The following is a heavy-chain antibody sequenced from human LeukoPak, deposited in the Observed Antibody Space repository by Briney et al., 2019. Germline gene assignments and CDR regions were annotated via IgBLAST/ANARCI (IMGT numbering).Heavy chain of an antibody. Sequence: GGSLRLSCAASGFTFSYYAMHWVRQAPGKGLEWVSAISGSGGSTYYADSVKGRFTISRDNSKNTLYLQMNSLRAEDTAVYYCVRDRSPGYFDYWGQGTLVTVSS. J-gene: IGHJ4*02. V-gene: IGHV3-23*01. CDR2: ISGSGGST. CDR1: GFTFSYYA. D-gene: IGHD3-10*01. CDR3: VRDRSPGYFDY.